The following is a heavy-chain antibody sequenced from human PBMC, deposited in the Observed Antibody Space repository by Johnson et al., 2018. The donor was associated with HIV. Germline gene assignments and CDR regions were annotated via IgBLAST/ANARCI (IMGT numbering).Heavy chain of an antibody. CDR1: GLTFSIYG. CDR3: ARVTRDCGGDCYLDAFDI. J-gene: IGHJ3*02. CDR2: INWNSGSTI. Sequence: MQLVESGGDLVQPGGSLRLSCAASGLTFSIYGMNWVRLVPGKGLEWVAGINWNSGSTIYYADSVKGRFTISRDNAKNSLYLQMNSLRAEDTAVYYCARVTRDCGGDCYLDAFDIWGQGTMVTVSS. D-gene: IGHD2-21*01. V-gene: IGHV3-48*04.